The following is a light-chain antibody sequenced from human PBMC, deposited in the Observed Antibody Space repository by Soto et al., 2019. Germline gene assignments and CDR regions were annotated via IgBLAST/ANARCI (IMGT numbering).Light chain of an antibody. CDR2: GAS. CDR1: EYARSN. Sequence: EIVVTQSPANLAVSPGEGVTLSCRASEYARSNIAWYQQRSGQAPRLLISGASTRATGVPARFSGSGSGTAFTLIISSLQSEDSGVYYCHQYNSWPPTFGQGTKVEIK. J-gene: IGKJ1*01. CDR3: HQYNSWPPT. V-gene: IGKV3-15*01.